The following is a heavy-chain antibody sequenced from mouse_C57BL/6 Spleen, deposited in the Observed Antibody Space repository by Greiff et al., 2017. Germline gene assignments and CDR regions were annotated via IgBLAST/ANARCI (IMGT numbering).Heavy chain of an antibody. CDR3: AVKCLCYCGSYWYFDV. J-gene: IGHJ1*03. CDR1: GYTFTSYW. D-gene: IGHD1-1*01. Sequence: QVQLQQPGAELVMPGASVKLSCKASGYTFTSYWMHWVKQRPGQGLEWIGEIDPADSYTNYNQTLKGKSTLTVDKSSSPAYMQLSSLTAEDAACYYCAVKCLCYCGSYWYFDVWGTGTMVTVSA. V-gene: IGHV1-69*01. CDR2: IDPADSYT.